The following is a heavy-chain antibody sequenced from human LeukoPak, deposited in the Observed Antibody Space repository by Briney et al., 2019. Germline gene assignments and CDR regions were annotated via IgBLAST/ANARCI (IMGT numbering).Heavy chain of an antibody. CDR2: IKRDGSEE. D-gene: IGHD6-19*01. CDR1: GFVFSTYW. CDR3: VRGAGWLPDY. Sequence: GGSLRLSCAASGFVFSTYWMNWVRQAPRKGLEWVANIKRDGSEEYYVDSVKGRFTISRDNAKNSVFLQMDSLRVEDTAVYHCVRGAGWLPDYWGQGTLVTVSS. V-gene: IGHV3-7*04. J-gene: IGHJ4*02.